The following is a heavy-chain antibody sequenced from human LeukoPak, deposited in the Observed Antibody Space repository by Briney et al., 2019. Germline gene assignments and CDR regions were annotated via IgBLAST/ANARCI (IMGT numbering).Heavy chain of an antibody. CDR1: GFTFSSYA. V-gene: IGHV3-23*01. CDR2: ISGSGGST. Sequence: GGSLRLSCAASGFTFSSYAMSWVRQAPGKGLEWVSAISGSGGSTYYADSVKGRFTISRDNSKNTLYLQMNSLRAEDTAVYYCAKGHDMVRGVIPDAFDIWGQGTMVTVSS. J-gene: IGHJ3*02. CDR3: AKGHDMVRGVIPDAFDI. D-gene: IGHD3-10*01.